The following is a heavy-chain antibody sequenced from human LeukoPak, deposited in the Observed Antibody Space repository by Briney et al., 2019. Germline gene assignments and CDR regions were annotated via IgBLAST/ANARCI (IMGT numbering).Heavy chain of an antibody. J-gene: IGHJ4*02. V-gene: IGHV3-23*01. CDR2: ISGSGGST. Sequence: PGGSLRLSCAASGFTFRSYAMSWVRQAPGKGLEWVSAISGSGGSTYYADSVKGRFTISRDNSKNTLYLQMNSLRAEDTAVYYCATRYGYNWTVDYWGQGTLVTVSS. CDR1: GFTFRSYA. D-gene: IGHD1-1*01. CDR3: ATRYGYNWTVDY.